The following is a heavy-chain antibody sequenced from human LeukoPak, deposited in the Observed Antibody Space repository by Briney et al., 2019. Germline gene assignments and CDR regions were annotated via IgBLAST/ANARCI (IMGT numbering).Heavy chain of an antibody. CDR3: ARDTSPSIAAAGYDAFDV. D-gene: IGHD6-13*01. CDR2: IKLDGSET. V-gene: IGHV3-7*01. Sequence: QPGGSLRLSCAASGFTFSSYSMNWVRQAPGKGLEWVANIKLDGSETHYADSVKGRFTIFRDNARNSLYLQMNRLRVEDTAVYYCARDTSPSIAAAGYDAFDVWGQGTMVIVSS. J-gene: IGHJ3*01. CDR1: GFTFSSYS.